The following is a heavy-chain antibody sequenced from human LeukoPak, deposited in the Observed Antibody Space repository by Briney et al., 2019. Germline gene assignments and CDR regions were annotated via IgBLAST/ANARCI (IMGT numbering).Heavy chain of an antibody. J-gene: IGHJ4*02. D-gene: IGHD5-18*01. CDR2: IRSKAYGGTT. CDR3: TRGRRGYSYGYNDY. V-gene: IGHV3-49*04. CDR1: GFTIGDYA. Sequence: PGGSLRLSCTASGFTIGDYAMSWVRQAPGKGLEWVGFIRSKAYGGTTEYAASVKGRFTISRDDSKSIAYLQMNSLKTEDTAVYYCTRGRRGYSYGYNDYWGQGTLVTVSS.